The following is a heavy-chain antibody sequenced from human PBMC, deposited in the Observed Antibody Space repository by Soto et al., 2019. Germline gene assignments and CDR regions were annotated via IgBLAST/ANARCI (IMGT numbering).Heavy chain of an antibody. Sequence: GESLKISCTGIGYAFTSYWIAWVRQMPGKGLEWVGIIYPGDSDTRYSPSFQGQVTISVDKSITTAYLQWSSLKASDTAMYYCARGYCTTTICDPWFDPWGQGTLVTVS. CDR3: ARGYCTTTICDPWFDP. CDR1: GYAFTSYW. D-gene: IGHD2-2*01. V-gene: IGHV5-51*01. J-gene: IGHJ5*02. CDR2: IYPGDSDT.